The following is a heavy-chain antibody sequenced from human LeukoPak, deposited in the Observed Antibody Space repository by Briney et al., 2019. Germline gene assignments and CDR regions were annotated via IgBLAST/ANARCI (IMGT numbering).Heavy chain of an antibody. V-gene: IGHV1-18*01. J-gene: IGHJ4*02. D-gene: IGHD3-22*01. CDR2: ISAYNGNT. CDR3: ARESVVRYYYDSSGPLDY. Sequence: GASVKVSCKASGYTFTNYGISWVRQAPGQGLEWMGWISAYNGNTNYAQKFQGRVTMTRDTSTSTVYMELSSLRSEDTAVYYCARESVVRYYYDSSGPLDYWGQGTLVTVSS. CDR1: GYTFTNYG.